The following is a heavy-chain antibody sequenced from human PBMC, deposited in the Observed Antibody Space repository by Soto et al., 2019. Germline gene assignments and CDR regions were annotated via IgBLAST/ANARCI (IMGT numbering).Heavy chain of an antibody. V-gene: IGHV1-3*01. CDR1: GYTFSTHA. CDR3: ARGKGMEENYYYYGLDT. J-gene: IGHJ6*02. Sequence: QVQVVQSGSEVKKPGASVKISCKASGYTFSTHAMHWVRQAPGQSLEWMGWINGGTGQTKHSHRFQDRVSITRYTSASTAYMELRSLRSEDTAVYYCARGKGMEENYYYYGLDTWGQGTTVTVSS. D-gene: IGHD1-1*01. CDR2: INGGTGQT.